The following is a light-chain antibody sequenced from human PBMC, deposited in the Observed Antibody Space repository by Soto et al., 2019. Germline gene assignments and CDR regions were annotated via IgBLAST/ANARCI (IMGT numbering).Light chain of an antibody. J-gene: IGKJ5*01. V-gene: IGKV1-5*03. CDR3: QQLNSYLIT. CDR2: KAS. CDR1: QTISSW. Sequence: DIQMTQSPSTLSGSVGDRVTITCRASQTISSWLAWYQQKPGKAPKLLIYKASTLKSGVPSRFSGSGSGTEFTLTISSLQPEDFATYYCQQLNSYLITFGQGTRL.